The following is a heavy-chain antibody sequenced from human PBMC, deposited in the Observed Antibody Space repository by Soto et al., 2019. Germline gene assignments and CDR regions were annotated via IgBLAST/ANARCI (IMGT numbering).Heavy chain of an antibody. CDR2: IYPGDSDT. Sequence: GESLKISCKGSGYSFTSYWIGWVRQMPGKGLEWMGIIYPGDSDTRYSPSFQGQVTISADKSISTAYLQWSSLKASDTAMYYCATTWTFSNYYYGMDVWGQGTTVTVSS. J-gene: IGHJ6*02. CDR1: GYSFTSYW. V-gene: IGHV5-51*01. CDR3: ATTWTFSNYYYGMDV. D-gene: IGHD3-16*01.